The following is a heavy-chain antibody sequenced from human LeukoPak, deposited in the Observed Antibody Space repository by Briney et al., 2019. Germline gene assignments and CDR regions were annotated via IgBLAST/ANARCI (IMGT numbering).Heavy chain of an antibody. J-gene: IGHJ5*02. CDR3: ATGRPSYYYDSSGYEFDP. CDR2: INHSGST. D-gene: IGHD3-22*01. CDR1: GGSLSGHY. V-gene: IGHV4-34*01. Sequence: SETLSLTCTVSGGSLSGHYWSWIRQPPGKGLEWIGEINHSGSTNYNPSLKSRVTISVDTSKNQFSLKLSSVTAADTAVYYRATGRPSYYYDSSGYEFDPWGQGTLVTVSS.